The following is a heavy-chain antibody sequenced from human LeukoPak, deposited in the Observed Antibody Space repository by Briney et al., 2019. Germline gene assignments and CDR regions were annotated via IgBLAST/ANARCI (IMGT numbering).Heavy chain of an antibody. J-gene: IGHJ4*02. CDR3: ARGGYYGSGNGFDY. D-gene: IGHD3-10*01. CDR1: GGSISSSSYY. V-gene: IGHV4-39*07. CDR2: IYYSGST. Sequence: NPSETLSLTCTVSGGSISSSSYYWGWIRQPPGKGLEWIGSIYYSGSTYYNPSLKSRVTISVDTSKNQFSLKLSSVTAADTAVYYCARGGYYGSGNGFDYWGQGTLVTVSS.